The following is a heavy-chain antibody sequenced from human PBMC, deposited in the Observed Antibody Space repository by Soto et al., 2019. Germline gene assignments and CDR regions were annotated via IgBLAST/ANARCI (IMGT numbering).Heavy chain of an antibody. CDR2: IYYSGST. CDR3: ARDYSSSYFGWFDP. Sequence: SETLSLTCTVSGGSISSYYWSWIRQPPGKGLEWIGYIYYSGSTNYNPSLKSRVTISVDTSKSQFSLKLSSVTAADTAVYYCARDYSSSYFGWFDPWGQGTLVTVSS. D-gene: IGHD6-13*01. CDR1: GGSISSYY. J-gene: IGHJ5*02. V-gene: IGHV4-59*01.